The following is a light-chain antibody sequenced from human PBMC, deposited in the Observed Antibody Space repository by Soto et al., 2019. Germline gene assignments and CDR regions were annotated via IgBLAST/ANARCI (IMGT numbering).Light chain of an antibody. V-gene: IGKV3-11*01. Sequence: EIVLTQSPGALSFSPGGGSTLSCSASQSVSSYLAWYQQKPGQAPRLLIYDASNRATGIPARFSGSGSGTDFTLTISSLEPEDFAVYYCQQRSNWPPITFGQGTRLEIK. CDR2: DAS. CDR3: QQRSNWPPIT. CDR1: QSVSSY. J-gene: IGKJ5*01.